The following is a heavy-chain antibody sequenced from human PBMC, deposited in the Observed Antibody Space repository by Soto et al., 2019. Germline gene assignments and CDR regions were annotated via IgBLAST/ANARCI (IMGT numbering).Heavy chain of an antibody. CDR1: GYSFTGYW. Sequence: PGESLKISCKGSGYSFTGYWIGWVRQMPGKGLEWMGIIFPGDSDTRYSPSFQGQVTISADKSINTAYLQWSSLKASDTTMYYCAIKYGDPANDAFDFWGQGTMVTVSS. D-gene: IGHD4-17*01. CDR2: IFPGDSDT. J-gene: IGHJ3*01. V-gene: IGHV5-51*01. CDR3: AIKYGDPANDAFDF.